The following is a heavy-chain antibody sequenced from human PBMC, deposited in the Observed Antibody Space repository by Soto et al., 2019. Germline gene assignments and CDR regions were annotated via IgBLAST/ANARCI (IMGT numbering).Heavy chain of an antibody. D-gene: IGHD2-2*01. Sequence: KPSETLSLTCSVSGYLISSGYYWGWVRQTPGKGLEWLGSIDYSGKTYKNPSLKSRVSASVDLSQNQFSLNLSSVTAADTAVYYCARAPLRVVPAARVWFDPWGQGTLV. V-gene: IGHV4-38-2*02. CDR3: ARAPLRVVPAARVWFDP. J-gene: IGHJ5*02. CDR1: GYLISSGYY. CDR2: IDYSGKT.